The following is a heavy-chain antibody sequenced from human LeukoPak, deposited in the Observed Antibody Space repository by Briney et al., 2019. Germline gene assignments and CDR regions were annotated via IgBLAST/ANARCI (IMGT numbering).Heavy chain of an antibody. CDR2: ISGTSNYI. J-gene: IGHJ3*01. CDR1: GFTFNIYS. D-gene: IGHD5-18*01. V-gene: IGHV3-21*01. Sequence: GGSLRLSCAPSGFTFNIYSMNWVRQAPGKGLEWVSSISGTSNYIYYADSVKGRFTISRDDAKNSLYLHMNSLRAEDTAVYYCARGLQLWYLGYAFDVWGQGTMVTVSS. CDR3: ARGLQLWYLGYAFDV.